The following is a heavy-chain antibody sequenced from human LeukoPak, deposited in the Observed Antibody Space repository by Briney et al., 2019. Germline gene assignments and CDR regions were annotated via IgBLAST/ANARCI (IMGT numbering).Heavy chain of an antibody. V-gene: IGHV3-64*01. D-gene: IGHD3-10*01. Sequence: GGSLRLSCAASGFTFSSYAMHWVRQAPGKGLEYVSAISSNGGSTYYANSVKGRFTISRDNSKNTLYLQMGSLRAEDMAVYYCARAAIYYGSGSFLTHYYFDYWGQGTLVTVSS. CDR2: ISSNGGST. J-gene: IGHJ4*02. CDR1: GFTFSSYA. CDR3: ARAAIYYGSGSFLTHYYFDY.